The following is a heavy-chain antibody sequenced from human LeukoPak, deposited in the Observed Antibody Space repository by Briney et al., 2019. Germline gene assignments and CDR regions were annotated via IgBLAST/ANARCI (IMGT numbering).Heavy chain of an antibody. J-gene: IGHJ3*02. CDR1: GGSINTTY. CDR3: ARDFRGSVDAFDI. V-gene: IGHV4-59*01. CDR2: LHYSGST. Sequence: SETLSLTCSVSGGSINTTYWSWIRQLPGKGLEWIGNLHYSGSTNYNSSLKSRVTISVDTSKNQFSLKMISVTTADTAVYYCARDFRGSVDAFDIWGQGTMVAVSS.